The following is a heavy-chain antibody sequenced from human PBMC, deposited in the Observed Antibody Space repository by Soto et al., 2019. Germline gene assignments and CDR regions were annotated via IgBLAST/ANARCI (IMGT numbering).Heavy chain of an antibody. CDR2: IYHSGST. D-gene: IGHD5-18*01. J-gene: IGHJ4*02. Sequence: PSETLSLTCAVYGGSFSGYYWSWIRQPPGKGLEWIGEIYHSGSTNYNPSLKSRVTISVDKSKNQFSLKLSSVTAADTAVYYCARGDNTAMDTFDYWGRGTLVTVSS. V-gene: IGHV4-34*01. CDR1: GGSFSGYY. CDR3: ARGDNTAMDTFDY.